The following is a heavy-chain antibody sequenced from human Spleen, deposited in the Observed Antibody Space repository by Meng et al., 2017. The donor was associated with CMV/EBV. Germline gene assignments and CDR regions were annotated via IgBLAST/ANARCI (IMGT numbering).Heavy chain of an antibody. D-gene: IGHD3-10*01. CDR2: IQFDGSDI. V-gene: IGHV3-30*02. Sequence: GESLKISCAASGFTVSSSYMNWVRQAPGKGLEWVTFIQFDGSDIFYTDSVKGRFTISRDNSKNTLYLQMNSLRPEDTAVYYCVQDKKLFPFDYWGQGTLVTVSS. CDR3: VQDKKLFPFDY. CDR1: GFTVSSSY. J-gene: IGHJ4*02.